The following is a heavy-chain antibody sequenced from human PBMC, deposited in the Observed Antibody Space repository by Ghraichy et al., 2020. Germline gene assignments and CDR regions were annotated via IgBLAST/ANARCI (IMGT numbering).Heavy chain of an antibody. Sequence: SQTLSLTCAISGDSVSSNSAAWNWIRQSPSRGLEWLGRTYYRSKWYNDYAVSVKSRITINPDTSKNQFSLQLNSVTPDDTAVYYCAREVRRPYSSSRFDYWGQGTLVTVSS. V-gene: IGHV6-1*01. D-gene: IGHD6-13*01. CDR2: TYYRSKWYN. CDR3: AREVRRPYSSSRFDY. CDR1: GDSVSSNSAA. J-gene: IGHJ4*02.